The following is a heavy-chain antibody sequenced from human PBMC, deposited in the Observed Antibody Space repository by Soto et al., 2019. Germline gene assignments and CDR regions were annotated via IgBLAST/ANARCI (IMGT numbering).Heavy chain of an antibody. V-gene: IGHV1-18*01. J-gene: IGHJ4*02. Sequence: ASVKVSCKASGYTFITYGLSWVRQAPGQGLEWMGWISTFNGNTNYAQKFQGRVTMTTDTSTSTAYMELRSLGSDDTAVYYCARGGENFDCWGQGALVTVSS. CDR2: ISTFNGNT. CDR3: ARGGENFDC. D-gene: IGHD3-10*01. CDR1: GYTFITYG.